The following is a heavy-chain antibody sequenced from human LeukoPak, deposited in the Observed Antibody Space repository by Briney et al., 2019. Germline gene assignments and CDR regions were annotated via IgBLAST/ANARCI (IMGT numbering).Heavy chain of an antibody. D-gene: IGHD2-2*01. J-gene: IGHJ4*02. Sequence: PSETLSLTCTVSGGSISGYYWSWIRQPAGKGLEGIGRIYTSGSTNYNPSLKSRVTMSVDTSKNQFSLNLSSVTAADTAVYFCARGHRLYQLLLFDFWGQGTLVTVSS. CDR2: IYTSGST. CDR1: GGSISGYY. CDR3: ARGHRLYQLLLFDF. V-gene: IGHV4-4*07.